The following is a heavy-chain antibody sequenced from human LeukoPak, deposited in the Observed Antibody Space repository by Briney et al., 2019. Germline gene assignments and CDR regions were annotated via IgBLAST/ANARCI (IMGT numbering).Heavy chain of an antibody. V-gene: IGHV3-30*18. Sequence: GRSLRLSCAASGFTFSSYGRHWVRQAPGKGLEWVAVISYDGSNKYYADSVKGRFTISRDNSKNTLYLQMNSLRAEDTAVYYCAKGIAAAGIEYFDYWGQGTLVTVSS. D-gene: IGHD6-13*01. CDR3: AKGIAAAGIEYFDY. CDR2: ISYDGSNK. CDR1: GFTFSSYG. J-gene: IGHJ4*02.